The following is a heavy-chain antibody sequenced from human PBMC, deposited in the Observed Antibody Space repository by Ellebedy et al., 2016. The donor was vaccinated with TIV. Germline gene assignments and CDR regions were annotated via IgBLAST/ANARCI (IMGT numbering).Heavy chain of an antibody. D-gene: IGHD3-22*01. Sequence: SETLSLTXTVSGGSISSSSYYWGWIRQPPGKGLEWIGSIYYSGSTYYNPSLKSRVTISVDTSKNQFSLKLSSVTAADTAVYYCAKRITMIVAGWFDPWGQGTLVTVSS. J-gene: IGHJ5*02. CDR2: IYYSGST. CDR3: AKRITMIVAGWFDP. V-gene: IGHV4-39*07. CDR1: GGSISSSSYY.